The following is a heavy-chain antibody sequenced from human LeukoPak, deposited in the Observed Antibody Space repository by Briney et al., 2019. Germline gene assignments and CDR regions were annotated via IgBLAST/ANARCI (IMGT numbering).Heavy chain of an antibody. J-gene: IGHJ6*03. CDR3: AKSGYSSSWYYYYMDV. V-gene: IGHV3-43D*03. D-gene: IGHD6-13*01. Sequence: GGSLRLSCAASGFTLDDYAMHWVRQAPGKGLEWVSLISWDGGSTYYADSVKGRFTISRDNSKNSLYLQMNSLRAEDTALYYCAKSGYSSSWYYYYMDVWGKGTTVTVSS. CDR1: GFTLDDYA. CDR2: ISWDGGST.